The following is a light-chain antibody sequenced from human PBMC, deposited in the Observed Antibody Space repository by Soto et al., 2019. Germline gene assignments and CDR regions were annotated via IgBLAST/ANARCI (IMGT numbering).Light chain of an antibody. CDR1: SSDVGTFNL. CDR2: EGT. Sequence: ALTQPASVSGFLGQSITMSCTGSSSDVGTFNLVSWFQQHPGKAPKLLIFEGTKRPSGVSDRFSGSKSGNTASLTISGLQAEDEADYHCCSYAGTRTSWVFGTGTKLTVL. J-gene: IGLJ1*01. CDR3: CSYAGTRTSWV. V-gene: IGLV2-23*01.